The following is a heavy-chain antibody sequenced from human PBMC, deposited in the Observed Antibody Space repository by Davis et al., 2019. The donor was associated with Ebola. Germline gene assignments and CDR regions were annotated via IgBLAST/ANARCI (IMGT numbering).Heavy chain of an antibody. CDR1: GYTFTSYA. V-gene: IGHV7-4-1*02. CDR2: INTNTGNP. J-gene: IGHJ6*04. CDR3: ARDLVRGEHYYYYYGMDV. D-gene: IGHD3-10*01. Sequence: ASVKVSCKASGYTFTSYAMNWVRQAPGQGLEWMGWINTNTGNPTYAQGFTGRFVFYLDTSVSTAYLQISSLKAEDTAVYYCARDLVRGEHYYYYYGMDVWGKGTTVTVSS.